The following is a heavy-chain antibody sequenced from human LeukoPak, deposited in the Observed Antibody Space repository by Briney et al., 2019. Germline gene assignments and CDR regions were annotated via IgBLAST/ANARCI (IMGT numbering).Heavy chain of an antibody. CDR1: GYTFTSYA. Sequence: ASVKVSCKASGYTFTSYAMHWVRQAPGQRLEWMGWINAGNGNTKYSQEFQGRVTITRDTSASTAYMELSSLRSEDTAVYYCARDGALYGDYYFDYWGQGTLVTVSS. CDR2: INAGNGNT. J-gene: IGHJ4*02. CDR3: ARDGALYGDYYFDY. D-gene: IGHD4-17*01. V-gene: IGHV1-3*03.